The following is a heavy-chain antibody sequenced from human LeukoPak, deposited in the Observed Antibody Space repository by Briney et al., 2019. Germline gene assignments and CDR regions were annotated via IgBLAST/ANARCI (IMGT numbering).Heavy chain of an antibody. CDR1: GYTFTGYY. V-gene: IGHV1-2*02. Sequence: ASVKVSCKASGYTFTGYYMHWVRQAPGQGLEWMGWINPNSGGTNYAQKFQGRVTMTRDTSISTAYMELSRLRSDDTAVYYCARRQYYYSSGRPLSGGMDVWGQGTTVTVSS. CDR3: ARRQYYYSSGRPLSGGMDV. J-gene: IGHJ6*02. D-gene: IGHD3-10*01. CDR2: INPNSGGT.